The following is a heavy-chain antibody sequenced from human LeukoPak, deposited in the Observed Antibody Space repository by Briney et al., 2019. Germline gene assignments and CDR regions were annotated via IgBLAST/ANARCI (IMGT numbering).Heavy chain of an antibody. CDR1: GGSISSFY. J-gene: IGHJ2*01. D-gene: IGHD4-23*01. Sequence: SETLSLTCTVSGGSISSFYWSWIQQPPGKGLEWIGYIYYRGNTQYNPSLKSRVTISVDTYKNQFSLRLTSVTAADTAVYYCARDLDYGGSSIWCFDLWGRGTLVTVSS. CDR2: IYYRGNT. V-gene: IGHV4-59*01. CDR3: ARDLDYGGSSIWCFDL.